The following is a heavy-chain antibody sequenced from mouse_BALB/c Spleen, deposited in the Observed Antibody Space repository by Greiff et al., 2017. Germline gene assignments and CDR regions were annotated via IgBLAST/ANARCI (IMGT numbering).Heavy chain of an antibody. CDR3: NGGGGNYYYAMDY. D-gene: IGHD2-1*01. CDR2: IDPENGDT. V-gene: IGHV14-4*02. J-gene: IGHJ4*01. CDR1: GFNIKDYY. Sequence: EVQLHQSGAELVRSGASVKLSCTASGFNIKDYYMHWVKQRPEQGLEWIGWIDPENGDTEYAPKFQGKATMTADTSSNTAYLQLSSLTSEDTAVYYCNGGGGNYYYAMDYWGQGTSVTVSS.